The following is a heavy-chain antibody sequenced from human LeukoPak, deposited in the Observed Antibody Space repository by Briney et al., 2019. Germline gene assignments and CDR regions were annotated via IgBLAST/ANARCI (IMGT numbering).Heavy chain of an antibody. D-gene: IGHD5-12*01. J-gene: IGHJ6*03. CDR2: ISGSGGST. CDR1: GFTFSSYG. Sequence: PGGSLRLSCAASGFTFSSYGMSWVRQAPGKGLEWVSAISGSGGSTYYADSVKGRFTISRDNSKNTLYLQMNSLRAEDTAVYYCAKYPYSGYDYYYYYYMDVWGKGTTVTISS. CDR3: AKYPYSGYDYYYYYYMDV. V-gene: IGHV3-23*01.